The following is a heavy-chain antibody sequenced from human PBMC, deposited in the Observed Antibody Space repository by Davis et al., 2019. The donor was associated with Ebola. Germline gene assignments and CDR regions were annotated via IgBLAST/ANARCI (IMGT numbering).Heavy chain of an antibody. CDR1: DYTFTSYD. CDR3: ATNLGATYDY. Sequence: AASVKVSCKAFDYTFTSYDINWVRQTTGQGLEWMGRIIPILGIANYAQKFQGRVTITADKSTSTAYMELSSLRSEDTAVYYCATNLGATYDYWGQGTLVTVSS. J-gene: IGHJ4*02. V-gene: IGHV1-69*04. D-gene: IGHD1-26*01. CDR2: IIPILGIA.